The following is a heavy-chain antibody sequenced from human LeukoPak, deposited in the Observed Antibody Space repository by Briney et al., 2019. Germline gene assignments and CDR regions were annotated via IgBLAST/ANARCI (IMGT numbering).Heavy chain of an antibody. CDR2: IYSGGST. CDR1: GFTVSSNY. V-gene: IGHV3-53*01. J-gene: IGHJ3*02. CDR3: ARERMGRRAFDI. Sequence: GGSLRLSCAASGFTVSSNYMSWVRQAPGKGLEWVSVIYSGGSTYYADSVKGRFTISRDNSKNTLYLQMNSLRAEDTAVYYCARERMGRRAFDIWGQGTMVTVSS. D-gene: IGHD3-10*01.